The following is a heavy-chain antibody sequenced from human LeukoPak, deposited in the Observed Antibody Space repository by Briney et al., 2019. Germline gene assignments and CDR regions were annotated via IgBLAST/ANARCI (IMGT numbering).Heavy chain of an antibody. CDR3: ARAGYYYDSSGYKGVYYYYMDV. J-gene: IGHJ6*03. Sequence: GSLRLSCXASGFTFSSYSMNWVRQAPGKGLKWVSYISSSSSTIYYADSVKGRFTISRDNAKNSLYLQMNSLRAEDTAVYYCARAGYYYDSSGYKGVYYYYMDVWGKGTTVTVSS. CDR1: GFTFSSYS. CDR2: ISSSSSTI. D-gene: IGHD3-22*01. V-gene: IGHV3-48*01.